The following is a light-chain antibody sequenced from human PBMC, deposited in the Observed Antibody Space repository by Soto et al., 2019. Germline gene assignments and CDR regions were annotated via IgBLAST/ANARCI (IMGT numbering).Light chain of an antibody. CDR1: SSDIGAYDY. V-gene: IGLV2-11*01. CDR3: CSYAGSYIQYV. J-gene: IGLJ1*01. CDR2: DVI. Sequence: QSVLTQPASLSGSPGQSITISCTGTSSDIGAYDYVSWYQQHPGMAPKLIIYDVIKRPSGVPDRFSGSKSGNTASLTISGLQAEDEADYYCCSYAGSYIQYVFGTGTKVTVL.